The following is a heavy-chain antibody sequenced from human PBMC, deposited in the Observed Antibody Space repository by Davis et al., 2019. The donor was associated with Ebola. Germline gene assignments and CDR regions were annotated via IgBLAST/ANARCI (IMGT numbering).Heavy chain of an antibody. D-gene: IGHD4-17*01. CDR2: IRSKANSYAT. Sequence: GESLTISCAASGFTFSGSAMHWVRQASGKGLEWVGRIRSKANSYATAYAASVKGRFTISRDDSKNTAYLQMNSLKTEDTAVYYCTSQTTVTDYWGQGTLVTVSS. CDR3: TSQTTVTDY. CDR1: GFTFSGSA. J-gene: IGHJ4*02. V-gene: IGHV3-73*01.